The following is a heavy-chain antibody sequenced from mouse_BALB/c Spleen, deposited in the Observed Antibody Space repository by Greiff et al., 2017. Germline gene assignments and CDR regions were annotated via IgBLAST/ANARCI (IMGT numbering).Heavy chain of an antibody. V-gene: IGHV1-67*01. CDR1: GYTFTDYA. J-gene: IGHJ3*01. CDR2: ISIYYDNT. CDR3: ARPTMIATEFAY. Sequence: VKLQQSGPELVRPGESVKISCKGSGYTFTDYAMHWVKQSHAKSLEWIGVISIYYDNTNYNQKFKGKATMTVDKSSSTAYMELARLTSEDSAIYYCARPTMIATEFAYWGQGTLVTVSA. D-gene: IGHD2-4*01.